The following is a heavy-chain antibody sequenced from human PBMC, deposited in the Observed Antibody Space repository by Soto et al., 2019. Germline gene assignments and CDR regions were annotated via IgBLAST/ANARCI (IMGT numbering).Heavy chain of an antibody. D-gene: IGHD3-3*01. J-gene: IGHJ4*02. CDR3: SRHFFKVSYYDFTEYYFDY. Sequence: ASVKVSCKASGYTFTSYDINWVRQATGQGLEWMGWMNPNSGNTGYAQKFQGRVTMTRNTSISTAYMELSSLRSEDTAVYYCSRHFFKVSYYDFTEYYFDYWGQGTLVTVSS. CDR1: GYTFTSYD. CDR2: MNPNSGNT. V-gene: IGHV1-8*01.